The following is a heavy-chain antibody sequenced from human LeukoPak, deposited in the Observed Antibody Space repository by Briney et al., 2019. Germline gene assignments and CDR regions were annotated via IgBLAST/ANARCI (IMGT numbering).Heavy chain of an antibody. V-gene: IGHV3-23*01. D-gene: IGHD1/OR15-1a*01. Sequence: PGGSLRLSCAASGFTFSSSAMSWVRQVPGKGLEWVSGIGVSGGSTYYADSVKGRFTISRDSSKNTLFLQMNSLRAEDTAVYYCAKQNNFDYWGQGTLVTVSS. CDR2: IGVSGGST. CDR3: AKQNNFDY. CDR1: GFTFSSSA. J-gene: IGHJ4*02.